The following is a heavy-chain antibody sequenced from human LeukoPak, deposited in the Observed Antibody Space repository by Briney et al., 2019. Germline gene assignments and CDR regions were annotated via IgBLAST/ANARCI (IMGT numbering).Heavy chain of an antibody. J-gene: IGHJ6*03. Sequence: SETLSLTCTVSGGSISSSSYYWGWIRQPPGKGLEWIGSIYYSGSTYYNPSLKSRVTISVDTSKNQFSLQLNSVTPEDTAVYYCARAGMFGSGWYFVTTTYYYYYYMDVWGKGTTVTISS. D-gene: IGHD6-19*01. V-gene: IGHV4-39*07. CDR3: ARAGMFGSGWYFVTTTYYYYYYMDV. CDR1: GGSISSSSYY. CDR2: IYYSGST.